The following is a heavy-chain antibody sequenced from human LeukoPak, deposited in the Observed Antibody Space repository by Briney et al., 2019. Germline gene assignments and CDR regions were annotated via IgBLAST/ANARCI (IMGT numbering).Heavy chain of an antibody. CDR3: ARDRYYTADY. J-gene: IGHJ4*02. CDR2: ISSSSSYI. D-gene: IGHD2-8*02. CDR1: GFTFSSYT. Sequence: GGSLRLSCAASGFTFSSYTMNWVRQAPGKGLEWVSSISSSSSYIYYADSVKGRFSISRDNAKKSLYLQMNILRAEDTAVYDCARDRYYTADYWGQGTLVTVSS. V-gene: IGHV3-21*01.